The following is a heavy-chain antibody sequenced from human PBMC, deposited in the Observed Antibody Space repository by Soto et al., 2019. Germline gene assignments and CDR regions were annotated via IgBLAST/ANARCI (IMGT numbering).Heavy chain of an antibody. D-gene: IGHD2-2*01. CDR3: ARYCSSTSCSRGAFDI. CDR2: IYYSGST. V-gene: IGHV4-31*03. CDR1: GGSISSGGYY. J-gene: IGHJ3*02. Sequence: QVQLQESGPGLVKPSQTLSLTCTVSGGSISSGGYYWSWIRQHPGKGLEWIGYIYYSGSTYYNPSLKSRVTISVDTSKRQVSLKLSSVTAAGTAVYYCARYCSSTSCSRGAFDIWGQGTMVTVSS.